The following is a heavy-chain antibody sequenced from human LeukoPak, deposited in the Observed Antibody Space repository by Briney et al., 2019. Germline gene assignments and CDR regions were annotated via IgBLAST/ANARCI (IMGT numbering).Heavy chain of an antibody. Sequence: ASVKVSCKASGYTFTSYGISWVRQAPGQGLEWMGWISAYNGNTNYAQNFQGRVTMTTDTSTSTAFMELRSLTSDDTAVYYCARSEGATRNRAHDYWDQGTLVTVSS. CDR2: ISAYNGNT. CDR3: ARSEGATRNRAHDY. CDR1: GYTFTSYG. V-gene: IGHV1-18*01. J-gene: IGHJ4*02. D-gene: IGHD1-26*01.